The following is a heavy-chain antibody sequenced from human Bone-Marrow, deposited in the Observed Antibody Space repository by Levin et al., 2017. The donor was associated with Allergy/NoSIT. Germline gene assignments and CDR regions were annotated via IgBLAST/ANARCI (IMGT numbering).Heavy chain of an antibody. CDR2: ITSSSNYI. CDR1: GFPLSTYT. CDR3: ATDVPRLP. V-gene: IGHV3-21*01. Sequence: SGGSLRLSCAASGFPLSTYTMHWVRQSPGKGLEWVSSITSSSNYIYYADSVKGRFTISRDNAKNSLFLQMNSLGVGDTAVYYCATDVPRLPGGQGTLVTVSS. J-gene: IGHJ4*02.